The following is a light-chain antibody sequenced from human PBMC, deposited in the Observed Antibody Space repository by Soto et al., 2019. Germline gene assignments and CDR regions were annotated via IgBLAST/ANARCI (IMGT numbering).Light chain of an antibody. V-gene: IGKV3-11*01. CDR1: QSVTSY. CDR3: QQRSNWPTT. Sequence: EIVLTQSPGTLSLSPGERATRSCRASQSVTSYLAWYQQRPGQAPRLLIYDASNRATGIPARFSGSGSGTDFTLTISSLEPEDFAVYYCQQRSNWPTTFGQGTRLEIK. J-gene: IGKJ5*01. CDR2: DAS.